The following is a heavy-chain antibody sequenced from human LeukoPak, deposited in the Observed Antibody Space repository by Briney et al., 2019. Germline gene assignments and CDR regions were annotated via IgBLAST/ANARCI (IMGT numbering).Heavy chain of an antibody. V-gene: IGHV3-74*01. CDR3: TKSGWFDP. Sequence: GGSLRLSCAASGFTFSNYWMHWVRQAPGKGLVWVSRIKSDGSSTTYADSVKGRFTISRDNAKNTLYLQMNSLRAEDTAVYYCTKSGWFDPWGQGTLVTVSS. J-gene: IGHJ5*02. D-gene: IGHD3-3*01. CDR1: GFTFSNYW. CDR2: IKSDGSST.